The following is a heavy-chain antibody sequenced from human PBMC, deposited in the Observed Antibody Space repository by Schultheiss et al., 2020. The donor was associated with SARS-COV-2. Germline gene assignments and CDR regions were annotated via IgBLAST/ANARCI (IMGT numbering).Heavy chain of an antibody. D-gene: IGHD6-13*01. V-gene: IGHV3-48*03. CDR2: ISSSGSTI. CDR3: ARGWYSSSWFDY. CDR1: GFTFSSYE. J-gene: IGHJ4*02. Sequence: GGSLRLSCAASGFTFSSYEMNWVRQAPGKGLEWVSYISSSGSTIYYADSVKGRFTISRDNAKNSLYLQMNSLRAEDTAVYYCARGWYSSSWFDYWGQGTLVTVSS.